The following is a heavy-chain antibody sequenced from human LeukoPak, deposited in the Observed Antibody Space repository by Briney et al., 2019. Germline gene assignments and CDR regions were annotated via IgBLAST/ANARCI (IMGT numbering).Heavy chain of an antibody. CDR2: IKQDGSDK. D-gene: IGHD6-19*01. CDR1: GFTYSSYW. J-gene: IGHJ5*02. Sequence: PGGSLRLSCAASGFTYSSYWMSWVRQAPGKGPEWVANIKQDGSDKYYVDSVKGRFTISRDNAKNSLYLQMNSLRVEDTAVYYCARAVAENWFDPWGQEPWSPSPQ. V-gene: IGHV3-7*01. CDR3: ARAVAENWFDP.